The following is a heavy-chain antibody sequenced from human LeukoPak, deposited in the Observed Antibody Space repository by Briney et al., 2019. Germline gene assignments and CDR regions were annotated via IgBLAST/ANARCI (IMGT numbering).Heavy chain of an antibody. CDR2: INHSGST. D-gene: IGHD1-20*01. J-gene: IGHJ6*03. Sequence: SETLSLTCAVYGGSFTDYYWSWIRQPPGKGLEWIGEINHSGSTNYTPSLKSRVTISVDTSKNQFSLKLSSVTAAGTAVYYCASLTGTTDYYYYYMDVWGKGTTVTVSS. CDR1: GGSFTDYY. CDR3: ASLTGTTDYYYYYMDV. V-gene: IGHV4-34*01.